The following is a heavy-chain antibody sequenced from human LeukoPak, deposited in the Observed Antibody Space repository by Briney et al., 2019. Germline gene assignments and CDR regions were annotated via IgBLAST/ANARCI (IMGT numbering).Heavy chain of an antibody. J-gene: IGHJ3*02. CDR1: GASISSRSYY. Sequence: KPSETLSLTCSVSGASISSRSYYWGWIRQPPGKGLEWIGEIYHSGSTNYNPSLKSRVTISVDKSKNQFSLKLSSVTAADTAVYYCASVGAYIAVDHRTHDAFDIWGQGTMVTVSS. CDR2: IYHSGST. D-gene: IGHD6-19*01. CDR3: ASVGAYIAVDHRTHDAFDI. V-gene: IGHV4-39*07.